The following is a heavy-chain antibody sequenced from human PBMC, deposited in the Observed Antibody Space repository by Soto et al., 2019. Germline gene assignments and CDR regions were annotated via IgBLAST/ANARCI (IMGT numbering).Heavy chain of an antibody. CDR2: IYYSGST. Sequence: SETLSLTCTVSGGSISSSSYYWGWIRQPPGKGLEWIGSIYYSGSTYYNPSLKGRVTISVDTSKNQFSLKLSSVTAADTAVYYCARHVASCVNGVCYTRWFDPWGQGAPVTV. CDR3: ARHVASCVNGVCYTRWFDP. V-gene: IGHV4-39*01. D-gene: IGHD2-8*01. CDR1: GGSISSSSYY. J-gene: IGHJ5*02.